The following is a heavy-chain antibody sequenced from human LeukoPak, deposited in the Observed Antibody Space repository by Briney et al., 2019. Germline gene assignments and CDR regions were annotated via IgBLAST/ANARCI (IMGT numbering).Heavy chain of an antibody. CDR3: ARDRDYYDSSGYYYGYFDY. D-gene: IGHD3-22*01. CDR2: IWFDGGNK. CDR1: GFTFSSYG. V-gene: IGHV3-33*01. J-gene: IGHJ4*02. Sequence: PGGSLRLSCAASGFTFSSYGMHWVRQAPGKGLEWVAVIWFDGGNKYYADSVKGRFTISRDNSKNTLYLQMNSLRAEDTAVYYCARDRDYYDSSGYYYGYFDYWGQGTLVTVSS.